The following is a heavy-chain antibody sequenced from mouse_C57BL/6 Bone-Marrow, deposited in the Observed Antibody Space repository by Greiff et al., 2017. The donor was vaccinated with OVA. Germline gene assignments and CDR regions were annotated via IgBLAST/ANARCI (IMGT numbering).Heavy chain of an antibody. CDR2: ILPGSGST. D-gene: IGHD2-12*01. Sequence: QVQLQQSGAELMKPGASVKLSCKATGYTFTGYWIEWVKQRPGHGLEWIGEILPGSGSTNYNEKFKGKATFTADTSSNTAYMQLRSLTTEDSAIYYCARPHYSKRAGFAYWGQGTLVTVSA. J-gene: IGHJ3*01. CDR1: GYTFTGYW. V-gene: IGHV1-9*01. CDR3: ARPHYSKRAGFAY.